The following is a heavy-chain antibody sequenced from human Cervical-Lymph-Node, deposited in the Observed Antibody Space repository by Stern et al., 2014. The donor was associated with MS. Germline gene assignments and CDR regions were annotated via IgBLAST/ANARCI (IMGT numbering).Heavy chain of an antibody. V-gene: IGHV1-18*01. D-gene: IGHD3-16*01. J-gene: IGHJ4*02. CDR2: ITVYNGNT. Sequence: QVQLVQSGAEVKKPGASVNVSCKASGYTFSSFAITWVRQAPGQGLEWMGTITVYNGNTNYAQREQDRVTMTNDTSTNTDYMEVRTLRSDDTAVYSWARGWGDTRHWGQGTLVTVSS. CDR1: GYTFSSFA. CDR3: ARGWGDTRH.